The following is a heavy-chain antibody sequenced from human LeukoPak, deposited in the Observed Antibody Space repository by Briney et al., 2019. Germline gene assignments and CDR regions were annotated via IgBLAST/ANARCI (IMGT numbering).Heavy chain of an antibody. V-gene: IGHV1-69*04. CDR3: AGEGCGGDCYPRYYYYYGMDV. CDR2: IIPILGIA. Sequence: SVKVSCKASGGTFSSYAISWVRQAPGQGLEWMGRIIPILGIANYAQKFQGRVTITADKSTSTAYMELSSLRSEDTAVYYCAGEGCGGDCYPRYYYYYGMDVWGQGTTVTVSS. CDR1: GGTFSSYA. J-gene: IGHJ6*02. D-gene: IGHD2-21*02.